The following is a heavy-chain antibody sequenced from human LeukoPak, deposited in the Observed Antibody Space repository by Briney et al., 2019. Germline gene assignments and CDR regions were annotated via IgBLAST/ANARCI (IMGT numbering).Heavy chain of an antibody. J-gene: IGHJ4*02. CDR1: GGSISRSSYY. D-gene: IGHD6-13*01. Sequence: LETLSLTCSVSGGSISRSSYYWGWTRQPPGKGLEWIGSIYYSGSTYYNPSLKSRVTISVDTSRNQFSLKLGSVTAADTAAYYCARHGSIATGAFTYWGQGTLVTVSS. CDR3: ARHGSIATGAFTY. CDR2: IYYSGST. V-gene: IGHV4-39*01.